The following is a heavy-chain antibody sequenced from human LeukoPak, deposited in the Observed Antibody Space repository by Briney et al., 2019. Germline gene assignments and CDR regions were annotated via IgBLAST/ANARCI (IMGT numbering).Heavy chain of an antibody. CDR3: ARGGYDWLSLTGCFDI. CDR1: GFTFNNAW. D-gene: IGHD3-9*01. CDR2: ISSSGSTI. V-gene: IGHV3-11*01. Sequence: PGGSLTLSCAASGFTFNNAWMHWVRQAPGKGLEWVSYISSSGSTIYYADSVKGRFTISRDNAKNSLYLQMNSLRAEDTAVYYCARGGYDWLSLTGCFDIWGQGTMVTVSS. J-gene: IGHJ3*02.